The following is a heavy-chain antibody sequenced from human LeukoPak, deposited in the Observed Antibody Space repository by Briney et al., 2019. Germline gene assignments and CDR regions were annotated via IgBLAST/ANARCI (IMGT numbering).Heavy chain of an antibody. J-gene: IGHJ6*02. Sequence: ASVKVSCKTSGGTFSSYAINWVRQAPGQGLEWMGGIIPILGTSNYAQRFQGRVTISADESTSTAYMELSSLRSEDTAVYYCASPMVYDTYYYYHGMDVWGQGTTVTVSS. CDR1: GGTFSSYA. CDR2: IIPILGTS. V-gene: IGHV1-69*13. CDR3: ASPMVYDTYYYYHGMDV. D-gene: IGHD2-8*01.